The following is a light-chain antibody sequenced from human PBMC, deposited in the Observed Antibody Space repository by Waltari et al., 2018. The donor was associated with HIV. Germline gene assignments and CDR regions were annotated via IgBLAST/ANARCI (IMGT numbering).Light chain of an antibody. V-gene: IGKV3-20*01. CDR1: QTLTSLP. CDR3: QQYGRSPTA. Sequence: EIVLTQSPATLSLSPGERATLSCRASQTLTSLPFALYQQKLGQAPRLLIYGASSRATGIPDRISGSGSGTDFSLNITRLQPEDFAMYFCQQYGRSPTAFGGGTKVEIK. CDR2: GAS. J-gene: IGKJ4*01.